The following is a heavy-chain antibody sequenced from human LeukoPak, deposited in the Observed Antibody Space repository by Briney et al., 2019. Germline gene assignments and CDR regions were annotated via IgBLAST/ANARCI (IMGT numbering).Heavy chain of an antibody. J-gene: IGHJ3*02. CDR2: ISGNGGST. CDR3: AKNRWAARIIIDAFDI. V-gene: IGHV3-23*01. Sequence: GGSLRLSCAISGFTVSGNYMNWVRQAPGKGLEWVSSISGNGGSTYYAVSVQGRFTISRDNSKNTLYLQMNSLKVEDTAVYYCAKNRWAARIIIDAFDIWGQGTMVTVSS. D-gene: IGHD6-6*01. CDR1: GFTVSGNY.